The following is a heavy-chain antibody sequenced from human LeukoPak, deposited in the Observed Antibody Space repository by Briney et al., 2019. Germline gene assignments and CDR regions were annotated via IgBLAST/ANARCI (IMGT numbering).Heavy chain of an antibody. Sequence: GASVKVSCKASGYTFTSYYMHWVRQAPGQGLEWMGWINPNSGGTNYAQKFQGRVTMTRDTSISTAYMELSRLRSDDTAVYYCARTYYYYSSGYQQYWYFDLWGRGTLVTVSS. CDR3: ARTYYYYSSGYQQYWYFDL. CDR2: INPNSGGT. J-gene: IGHJ2*01. D-gene: IGHD3-22*01. V-gene: IGHV1-2*02. CDR1: GYTFTSYY.